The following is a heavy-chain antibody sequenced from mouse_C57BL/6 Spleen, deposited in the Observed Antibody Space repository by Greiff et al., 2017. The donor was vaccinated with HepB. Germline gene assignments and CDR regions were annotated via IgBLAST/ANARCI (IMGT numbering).Heavy chain of an antibody. CDR2: ISSGSSTI. V-gene: IGHV5-17*01. CDR3: ARRASNYVAMDY. Sequence: DVKLVESGGGLVKPGGSLKLSCAASGFTFSDYGMHWVRQAPEKGLEWVAYISSGSSTIYYADTVKGRFTISRDNAKNTLFLQMTSLRSEDTAMYYCARRASNYVAMDYWGQGTSDTVSS. D-gene: IGHD2-5*01. J-gene: IGHJ4*01. CDR1: GFTFSDYG.